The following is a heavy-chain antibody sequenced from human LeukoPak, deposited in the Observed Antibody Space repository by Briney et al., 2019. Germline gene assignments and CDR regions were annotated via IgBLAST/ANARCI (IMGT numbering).Heavy chain of an antibody. V-gene: IGHV3-48*01. CDR2: ISSYDSSTI. J-gene: IGHJ4*02. Sequence: GGSLRLSCAASGFTLSSYSMNWVRQAPGKGLEWVSYISSYDSSTIYYADPVKGRFTISRDNANNSLYLQMSSLRAEDTAVYYCVRIQGIVGSYWGQGTLVTVSS. CDR3: VRIQGIVGSY. D-gene: IGHD1-26*01. CDR1: GFTLSSYS.